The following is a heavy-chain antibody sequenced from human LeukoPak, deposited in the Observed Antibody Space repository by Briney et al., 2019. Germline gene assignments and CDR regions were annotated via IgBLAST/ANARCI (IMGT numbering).Heavy chain of an antibody. CDR2: INHSGST. Sequence: SETLSLTCAVYGGSFSGYYWSWIRQPPGKGLEWIGEINHSGSTDYNPSLKSRVTISVDTSKNQFSLKLSSVTAADTAVYYCARSYYYDSSGYYGHFDYWGQGTLVTVSS. V-gene: IGHV4-34*01. CDR3: ARSYYYDSSGYYGHFDY. D-gene: IGHD3-22*01. J-gene: IGHJ4*02. CDR1: GGSFSGYY.